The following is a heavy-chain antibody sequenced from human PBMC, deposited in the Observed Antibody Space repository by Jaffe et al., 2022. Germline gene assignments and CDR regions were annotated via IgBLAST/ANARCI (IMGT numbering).Heavy chain of an antibody. CDR3: ARGWGRGSSRY. Sequence: QVQLQQWGAGLLKPSETLSLTCAVYGGSFSGYYWSWIRQPPGKGLEWIGEINHSGSTNYNPSLKSRVTISVDTSKNQFSLKLSSVTAADTAVYYCARGWGRGSSRYWGQGTLVTVSS. V-gene: IGHV4-34*01. CDR2: INHSGST. D-gene: IGHD1-26*01. J-gene: IGHJ4*02. CDR1: GGSFSGYY.